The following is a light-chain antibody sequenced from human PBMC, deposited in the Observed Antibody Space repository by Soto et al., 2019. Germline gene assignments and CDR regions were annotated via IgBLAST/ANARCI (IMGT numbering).Light chain of an antibody. CDR3: QQYYSTPPT. CDR2: WAS. J-gene: IGKJ4*01. V-gene: IGKV4-1*01. Sequence: DIVMTQSPDSLAVSLGERATINCESSQSVLYSSKNKNYLAWYQQKPGQPPKLLIYWASTRESGVPDRFSGSGSGTDFTLTISSLQAGDVAVYYCQQYYSTPPTFGGGTKVEIK. CDR1: QSVLYSSKNKNY.